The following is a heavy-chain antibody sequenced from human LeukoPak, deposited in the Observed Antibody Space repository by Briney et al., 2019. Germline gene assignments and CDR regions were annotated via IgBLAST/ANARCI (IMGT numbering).Heavy chain of an antibody. CDR3: ARKSNSGSYYDASLPGDY. J-gene: IGHJ4*02. V-gene: IGHV3-21*01. CDR1: GFTFSSYS. Sequence: VRSLRLSCAASGFTFSSYSMNWVRQAPGKGLEWVSSISSSSSYIYYADSVKGRFTISRDNAKNSLYLQMNSLRAEDTAVYYCARKSNSGSYYDASLPGDYWGQGTLVTVSS. D-gene: IGHD1-26*01. CDR2: ISSSSSYI.